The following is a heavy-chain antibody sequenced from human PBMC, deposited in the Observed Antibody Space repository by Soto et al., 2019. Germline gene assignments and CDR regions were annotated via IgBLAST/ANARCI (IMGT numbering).Heavy chain of an antibody. CDR2: IYHSGST. Sequence: PSEALSLTCAVSGGSISRGGYSWSWIRQPPGKGLEWIGYIYHSGSTYYNPSLKSRVTISVDTSKNQFSLKLSSVTAADTAVYYCARMWSGYNSHWGQGTLVTVSS. D-gene: IGHD6-25*01. CDR3: ARMWSGYNSH. CDR1: GGSISRGGYS. V-gene: IGHV4-30-2*01. J-gene: IGHJ4*02.